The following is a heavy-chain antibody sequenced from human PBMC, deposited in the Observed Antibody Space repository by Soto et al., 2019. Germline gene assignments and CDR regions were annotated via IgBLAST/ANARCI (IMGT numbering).Heavy chain of an antibody. CDR3: AKDLWLELQGGYYYYGMDV. D-gene: IGHD1-7*01. Sequence: QTGGSLRLSCAASGFTFSSYWMSWVRQAPGKGLERVANIKQDGSEKYYVDSVKGRFTISRDNAKNSLYLQMNSLRAEDTAVYYCAKDLWLELQGGYYYYGMDVWGQGTTVTVSS. CDR2: IKQDGSEK. CDR1: GFTFSSYW. V-gene: IGHV3-7*03. J-gene: IGHJ6*02.